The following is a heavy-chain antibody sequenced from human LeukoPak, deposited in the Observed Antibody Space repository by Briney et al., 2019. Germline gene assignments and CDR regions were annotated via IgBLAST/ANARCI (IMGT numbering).Heavy chain of an antibody. V-gene: IGHV3-23*01. CDR3: ARSFYDSSGYPNFDY. CDR1: GFTFSSYA. J-gene: IGHJ4*02. Sequence: PGGSLRLSCAASGFTFSSYAMSWVRQAPGKGLEWVSAISGSGSSTYYADSVKGRFTISRDNAKKSLYLQMNSLRAEDTAVYFCARSFYDSSGYPNFDYWGQGTLVTVSS. CDR2: ISGSGSST. D-gene: IGHD3-22*01.